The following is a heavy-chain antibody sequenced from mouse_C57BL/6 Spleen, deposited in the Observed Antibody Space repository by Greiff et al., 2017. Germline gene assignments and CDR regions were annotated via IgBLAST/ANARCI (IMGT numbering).Heavy chain of an antibody. CDR2: IDPSDSYT. CDR3: ARRGLASAWFAY. CDR1: GYTFTSYW. D-gene: IGHD3-1*01. J-gene: IGHJ3*01. V-gene: IGHV1-69*01. Sequence: QVQLKQPGAELVMPGASVKLSCKASGYTFTSYWMHWVKQSPGQGLEWIGEIDPSDSYTNYNQKFKGKSTLTVDKSSSTAYMQLSSLTSEDSAVYYCARRGLASAWFAYWGQGTLVTVSA.